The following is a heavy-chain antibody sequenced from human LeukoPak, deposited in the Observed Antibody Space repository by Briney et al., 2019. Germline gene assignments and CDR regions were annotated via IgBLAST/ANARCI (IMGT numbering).Heavy chain of an antibody. CDR1: GFPFSSYW. D-gene: IGHD5-24*01. J-gene: IGHJ4*02. CDR3: TRVGYIDEGIDY. CDR2: IKQDGSMK. V-gene: IGHV3-7*04. Sequence: GGSLRLSCVASGFPFSSYWMTWVRQAPGKGLEWVANIKQDGSMKSYVDSVKGRFTISGDNAKNSLYLQMNSLRAEDTAIYYCTRVGYIDEGIDYWGQETLVTVSS.